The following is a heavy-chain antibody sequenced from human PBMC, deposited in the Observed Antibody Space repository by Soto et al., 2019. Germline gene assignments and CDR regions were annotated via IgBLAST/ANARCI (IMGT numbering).Heavy chain of an antibody. CDR2: IRSKTNSYAT. CDR3: SASGYDNFVNY. D-gene: IGHD5-12*01. Sequence: VGSLRLSCAASGFTFSVSAIHWVRQASGKGLEWVGRIRSKTNSYATAYAASVKGRFTISRDDSKNTAWLQMDSLKAEDSAVYYCSASGYDNFVNYWGQGTLVTVSS. CDR1: GFTFSVSA. V-gene: IGHV3-73*01. J-gene: IGHJ4*02.